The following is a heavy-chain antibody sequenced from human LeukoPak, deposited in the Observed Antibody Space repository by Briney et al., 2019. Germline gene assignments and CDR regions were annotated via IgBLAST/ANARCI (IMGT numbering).Heavy chain of an antibody. D-gene: IGHD4-23*01. CDR3: AKWSPYGGNPGY. J-gene: IGHJ4*02. CDR1: GFTFSSYT. V-gene: IGHV3-30-3*02. CDR2: ISYDESNK. Sequence: GRSLRLSCAASGFTFSSYTMHWVRQAPGKGLEWVAVISYDESNKYYADSVKGRFTISRDNSKNTLYLQMNSLRAEDTAVYYCAKWSPYGGNPGYWGQGTMVTVSS.